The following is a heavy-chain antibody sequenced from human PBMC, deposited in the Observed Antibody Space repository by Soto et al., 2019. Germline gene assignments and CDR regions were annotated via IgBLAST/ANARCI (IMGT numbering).Heavy chain of an antibody. CDR1: GFTFSTFD. Sequence: GGSLRLSCAGSGFTFSTFDIHWVRQAPGKGLEWVSGIGTLSDTFYAASVQGRFTISRQNAKNSVYLQMNSLRAGDTAFYYCARGRSFSYDSTPPPMFDPWGEGTLVTVYS. V-gene: IGHV3-13*01. J-gene: IGHJ5*02. CDR2: IGTLSDT. CDR3: ARGRSFSYDSTPPPMFDP. D-gene: IGHD3-10*01.